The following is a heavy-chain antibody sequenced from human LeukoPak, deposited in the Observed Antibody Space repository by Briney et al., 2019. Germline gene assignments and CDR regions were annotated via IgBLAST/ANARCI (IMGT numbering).Heavy chain of an antibody. CDR1: GFTFSTYS. D-gene: IGHD3-22*01. CDR2: ISSGSSFM. V-gene: IGHV3-21*01. CDR3: ARESSGYFY. Sequence: PGGSLRLSCAASGFTFSTYSMNWVRQAPGKGLEWVSSISSGSSFMYYADSVKGRFTISRDNAKNSLFLQMNSLRAEDTAVYYCARESSGYFYWGQGTLVTVSS. J-gene: IGHJ4*02.